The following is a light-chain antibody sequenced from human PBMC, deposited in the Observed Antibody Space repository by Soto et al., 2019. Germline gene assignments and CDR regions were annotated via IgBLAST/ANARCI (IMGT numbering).Light chain of an antibody. CDR2: DAS. J-gene: IGKJ1*01. Sequence: IQMTQSPSTLSASVGDRVTITCRASQSISSWLAWYQQKPGKAPNLLIYDASSLVSGVPSRFSGSGSGTEFTLTISSLQPDDFATYYCQQYNSYSGTFGPGTKVDIK. CDR1: QSISSW. CDR3: QQYNSYSGT. V-gene: IGKV1-5*01.